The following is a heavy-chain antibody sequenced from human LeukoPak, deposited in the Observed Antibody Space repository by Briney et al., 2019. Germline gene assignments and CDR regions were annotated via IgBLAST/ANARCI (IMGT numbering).Heavy chain of an antibody. CDR1: GGSVSSSSYY. D-gene: IGHD3-10*01. CDR2: IYYSGST. V-gene: IGHV4-39*01. Sequence: SETLSLTCTVSGGSVSSSSYYWGWIRQPPGKGLEWIGSIYYSGSTYYNPSLKSRVTISVDTSKNQFSLKLTSVTAADTAVYYCARPLRGPAGIFDFWGQGTLVTVSS. J-gene: IGHJ4*02. CDR3: ARPLRGPAGIFDF.